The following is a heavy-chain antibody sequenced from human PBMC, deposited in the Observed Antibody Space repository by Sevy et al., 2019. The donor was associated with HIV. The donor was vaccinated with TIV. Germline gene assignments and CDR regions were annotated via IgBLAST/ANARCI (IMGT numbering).Heavy chain of an antibody. CDR3: AGENAWGRDYS. CDR1: GGSITSLY. V-gene: IGHV4-59*08. CDR2: IYYNGHI. D-gene: IGHD1-26*01. Sequence: SETLSLTCTVSGGSITSLYWNWIRQPPGKGLEWIATIYYNGHINYNPSLKSRVTLSLDTSKNQFSLRLSSVTAADTAMYYCAGENAWGRDYSWGQGTLVTVSS. J-gene: IGHJ4*02.